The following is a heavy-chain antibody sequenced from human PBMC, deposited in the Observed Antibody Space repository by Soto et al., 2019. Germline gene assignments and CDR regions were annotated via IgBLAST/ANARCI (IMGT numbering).Heavy chain of an antibody. D-gene: IGHD4-17*01. J-gene: IGHJ5*02. Sequence: SETLSLTCTVSGGSISSGGYYWSWIRQHPGKGLEWIGYIYYSGSTYYNPSLKSRVTISVDTSKNQFSLKLSSVTAADTAVYYCARAKPHLTVTTEFDPWGQGTLVTVSS. V-gene: IGHV4-31*03. CDR1: GGSISSGGYY. CDR2: IYYSGST. CDR3: ARAKPHLTVTTEFDP.